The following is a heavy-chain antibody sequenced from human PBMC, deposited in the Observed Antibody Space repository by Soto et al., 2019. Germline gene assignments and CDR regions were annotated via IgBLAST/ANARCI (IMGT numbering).Heavy chain of an antibody. V-gene: IGHV1-69*13. Sequence: SVKVSCKASGGTFSSYAISWVRQAPGQGLEWMGGIIPIFGTANYAQKFQGRVTITADESTSTAYMELSSLRSEDTAVYYCARVGFDPRVVTGSVYFDYWGQGTLVTVSS. CDR3: ARVGFDPRVVTGSVYFDY. CDR2: IIPIFGTA. CDR1: GGTFSSYA. D-gene: IGHD2-21*02. J-gene: IGHJ4*02.